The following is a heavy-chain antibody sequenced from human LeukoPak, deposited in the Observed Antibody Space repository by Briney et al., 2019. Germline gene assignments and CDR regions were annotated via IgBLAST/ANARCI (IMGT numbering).Heavy chain of an antibody. D-gene: IGHD3-16*01. CDR2: VYYTGST. V-gene: IGHV4-39*01. CDR3: ARHVGRGGGDY. J-gene: IGHJ4*02. CDR1: GASITNSLYY. Sequence: SETLSLTCTVSGASITNSLYYWGWIRQPPGKGLEWIATVYYTGSTYYNPSLKSRVTISIDTSKSHFSLKLSSVTAADTAMYYCARHVGRGGGDYGGQETLVTVSS.